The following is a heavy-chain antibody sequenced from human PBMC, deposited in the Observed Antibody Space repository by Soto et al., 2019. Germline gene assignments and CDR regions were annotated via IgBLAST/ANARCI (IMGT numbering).Heavy chain of an antibody. V-gene: IGHV3-33*01. D-gene: IGHD3-10*01. CDR3: ARDTYGSGSNYYYYSGMDV. CDR1: GFTFSSYG. J-gene: IGHJ6*02. Sequence: GGSLRLSCAASGFTFSSYGMHWVRQAPGKGLEWVAVIWYDGSNKYYADSVKGRFTISRDNSKNTLYLQMNSLRAEDTAVYYCARDTYGSGSNYYYYSGMDVWGQGTTVTVYS. CDR2: IWYDGSNK.